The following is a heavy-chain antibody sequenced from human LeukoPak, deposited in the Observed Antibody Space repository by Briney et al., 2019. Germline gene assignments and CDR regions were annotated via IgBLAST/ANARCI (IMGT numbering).Heavy chain of an antibody. CDR1: GFTFSNAW. J-gene: IGHJ4*02. CDR2: IKSKTDGGTT. V-gene: IGHV3-15*01. CDR3: TTSNMVATIFDYY. Sequence: GGSLRLSCAASGFTFSNAWMSWVRQAPGKGLEWVGRIKSKTDGGTTDYAAPVKGRFTISRDDSKNTLYLQMNSLKTEDTAVYYCTTSNMVATIFDYYWGQGTLVTVSS. D-gene: IGHD5-12*01.